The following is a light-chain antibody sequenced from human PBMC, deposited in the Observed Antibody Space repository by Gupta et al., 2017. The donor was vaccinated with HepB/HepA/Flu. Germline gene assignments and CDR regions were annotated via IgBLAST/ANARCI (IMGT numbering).Light chain of an antibody. J-gene: IGKJ4*01. Sequence: EIVLTQSPATLSLSPGERATLSCRASQNVRTYLAWYQQKPGQAPRLLIYDASTRATDIPARFSGSGSGTDFTLTISSLEPEDVAVYYCQQRSNWVTFGGGTKVEIK. V-gene: IGKV3-11*01. CDR3: QQRSNWVT. CDR1: QNVRTY. CDR2: DAS.